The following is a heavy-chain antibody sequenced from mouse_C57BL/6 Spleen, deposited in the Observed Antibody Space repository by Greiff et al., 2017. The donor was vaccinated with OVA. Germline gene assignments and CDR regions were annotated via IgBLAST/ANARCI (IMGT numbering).Heavy chain of an antibody. CDR2: ISYSGST. Sequence: EVKLVESGPGLAKPSQTLSLTCSVTGYSITSDYWNWIRKFPGNKLEYMGYISYSGSTYYNPSLKSRISITRDTSKNQYYLQLNSVTTEDTATYYCARGMDYDGGTDAMDYWGQGTSVTVSS. CDR3: ARGMDYDGGTDAMDY. D-gene: IGHD2-4*01. J-gene: IGHJ4*01. CDR1: GYSITSDY. V-gene: IGHV3-8*01.